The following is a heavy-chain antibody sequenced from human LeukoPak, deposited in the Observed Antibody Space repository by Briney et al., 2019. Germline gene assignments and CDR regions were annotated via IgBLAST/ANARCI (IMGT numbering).Heavy chain of an antibody. J-gene: IGHJ6*03. V-gene: IGHV1-2*04. CDR1: GYTFTGYY. Sequence: ASVKVSCKASGYTFTGYYMHWVRQAPGQGLEWMGWINPNSGGTNYAQKFQGWVTMTRDTSISTAYMELSRLRSDDTAVYYCARGSLSRDFWSGYSTDSGYMDVWGKGTTVTVSS. CDR3: ARGSLSRDFWSGYSTDSGYMDV. CDR2: INPNSGGT. D-gene: IGHD3-3*01.